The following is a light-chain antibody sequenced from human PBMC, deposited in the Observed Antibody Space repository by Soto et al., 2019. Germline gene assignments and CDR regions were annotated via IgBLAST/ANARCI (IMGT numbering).Light chain of an antibody. CDR2: DES. CDR1: QNISNY. CDR3: QQRSNWPPT. Sequence: IVLTQSPAPLSLTPGQRASLSCRASQNISNYLIWYQQKTGQAPRILIYDESNRATGIARRLRGSGSGTDLTLTISSVEPEDFAVYICQQRSNWPPTXGQGTRLEIK. V-gene: IGKV3-11*01. J-gene: IGKJ5*01.